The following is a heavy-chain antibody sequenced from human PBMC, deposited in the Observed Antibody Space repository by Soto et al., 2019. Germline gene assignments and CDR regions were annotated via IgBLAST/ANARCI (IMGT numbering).Heavy chain of an antibody. D-gene: IGHD3-10*01. CDR2: ISYVGTNK. CDR1: GFPFTSIG. CDR3: VGGQFYFDY. J-gene: IGHJ4*02. Sequence: QVQLVESGGGVVQPGRSLRLSCAASGFPFTSIGWHWVREGQGKGLEWLAVISYVGTNKFYADSVKGRFTISRDNSKNTLYLQMNSLRPEDTALYYCVGGQFYFDYRGQGTLVIVSS. V-gene: IGHV3-30*03.